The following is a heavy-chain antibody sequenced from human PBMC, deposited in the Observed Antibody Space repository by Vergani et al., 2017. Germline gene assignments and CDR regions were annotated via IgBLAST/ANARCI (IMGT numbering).Heavy chain of an antibody. D-gene: IGHD3-22*01. CDR3: AKGSRGMIVVDVFDY. CDR2: IWYDGSNK. V-gene: IGHV3-33*06. Sequence: QVQLVESGGGVVQPGRSLRLSCAASGFTFSSYGMHWVRQAPGKGLEWVAVIWYDGSNKYYADSVKGRFTISRDNSKNTLYLQMNSLRAEDTAVYYCAKGSRGMIVVDVFDYWGQGTLVTVSS. J-gene: IGHJ4*02. CDR1: GFTFSSYG.